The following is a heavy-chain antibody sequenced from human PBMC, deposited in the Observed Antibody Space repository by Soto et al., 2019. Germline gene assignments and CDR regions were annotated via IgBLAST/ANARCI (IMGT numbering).Heavy chain of an antibody. J-gene: IGHJ4*02. CDR1: VYTLTSYA. V-gene: IGHV1-3*01. Sequence: VASVKVSCKDSVYTLTSYAMQWVRQAPGQRLEWMGWINAGNGNTKYSQRFQGRVTITRATSASTAYMELRRLRSEDTAVYYCAIEPRRPALYYFDYWGQGTLVTVSS. CDR2: INAGNGNT. CDR3: AIEPRRPALYYFDY.